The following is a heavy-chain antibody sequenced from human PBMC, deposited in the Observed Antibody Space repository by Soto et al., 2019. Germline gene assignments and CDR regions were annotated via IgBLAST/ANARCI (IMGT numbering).Heavy chain of an antibody. CDR1: GFTFSSYA. V-gene: IGHV3-30-3*01. J-gene: IGHJ6*02. CDR3: ARDIVVVPAAREDYYYYYGMDV. D-gene: IGHD2-2*01. CDR2: IPYDGSNK. Sequence: GGSLRLSCAASGFTFSSYAMHWVRQAPGKGLEWVAVIPYDGSNKYYADSVKGRFTISRDNSKNTLYLQMNSLRAEDTAVYYCARDIVVVPAAREDYYYYYGMDVWGQGTTVTVPS.